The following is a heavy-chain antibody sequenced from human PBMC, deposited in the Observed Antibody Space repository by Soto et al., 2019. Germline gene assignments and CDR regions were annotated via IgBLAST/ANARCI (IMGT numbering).Heavy chain of an antibody. D-gene: IGHD6-13*01. CDR2: IWYDGSNK. J-gene: IGHJ4*02. V-gene: IGHV3-33*01. Sequence: QVQLVESGGGVVQPGRSLRLSCAASGFTFSSYGMHWVRQAPGKGLEWVAVIWYDGSNKYYADSVKGRFTISRDNSKNTLYLQMNSLRAEDTAVYYCARPRGSSWYYYFDYWGQGTLVTVSS. CDR1: GFTFSSYG. CDR3: ARPRGSSWYYYFDY.